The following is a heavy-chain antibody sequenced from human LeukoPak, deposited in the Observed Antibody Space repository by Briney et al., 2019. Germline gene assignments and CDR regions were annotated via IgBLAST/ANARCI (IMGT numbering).Heavy chain of an antibody. CDR2: IRGRAFGGTT. CDR3: TRRNRGGVRGVMFDP. D-gene: IGHD3-10*01. J-gene: IGHJ5*02. CDR1: GFTFGDYD. V-gene: IGHV3-49*04. Sequence: GGSLRLSCTASGFTFGDYDMSCVRLPPGKGLGWVGLIRGRAFGGTTEYATSVKGTFTISRDNSKSLVYLQMNSLKTEDTAVYYCTRRNRGGVRGVMFDPWGQGTLVTVSS.